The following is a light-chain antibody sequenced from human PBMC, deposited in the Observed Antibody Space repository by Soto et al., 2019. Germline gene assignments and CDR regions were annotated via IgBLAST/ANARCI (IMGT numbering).Light chain of an antibody. CDR2: AVS. V-gene: IGLV2-14*02. Sequence: QSVLTQPASVSGSPGQSVTISCTGTSSNVGSYKLVSWYQQHPGKAPKLMIHAVSNRPSGISSRFSGSKSGNTASLTISGLQSEDEADYFCCSYTSRTTYVFGTGTKVTVL. J-gene: IGLJ1*01. CDR1: SSNVGSYKL. CDR3: CSYTSRTTYV.